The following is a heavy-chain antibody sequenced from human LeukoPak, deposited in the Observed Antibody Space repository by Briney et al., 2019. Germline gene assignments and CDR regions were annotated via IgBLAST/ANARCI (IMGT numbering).Heavy chain of an antibody. CDR1: GGSISSYY. Sequence: SETLSLTCTVSGGSISSYYWSWIRQPPGKGLEWIGYIYYSGSTNYNPSLKSRVTISVDTSKNQFSLKLSSVTAADTAVYYCARRGDSYGLFDYWGQGTLVTVSP. J-gene: IGHJ4*02. D-gene: IGHD5-18*01. V-gene: IGHV4-59*01. CDR2: IYYSGST. CDR3: ARRGDSYGLFDY.